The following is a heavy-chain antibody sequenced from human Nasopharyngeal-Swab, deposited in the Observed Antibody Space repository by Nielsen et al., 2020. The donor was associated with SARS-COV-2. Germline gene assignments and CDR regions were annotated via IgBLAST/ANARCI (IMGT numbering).Heavy chain of an antibody. J-gene: IGHJ3*02. CDR2: IYYSGST. V-gene: IGHV4-31*03. CDR1: GGSISSGGYY. CDR3: ARDQRGPIVVKAFDI. Sequence: SETLSLTCTVSGGSISSGGYYWSWIRQHPGKGLEWIGYIYYSGSTYYNPSLKSRVTISVDTSKNQFALKLSSATAADTAVYYCARDQRGPIVVKAFDIWGQGTMVTVSS. D-gene: IGHD3-22*01.